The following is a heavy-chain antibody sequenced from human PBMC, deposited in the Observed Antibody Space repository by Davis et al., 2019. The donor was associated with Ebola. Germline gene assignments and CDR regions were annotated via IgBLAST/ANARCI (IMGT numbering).Heavy chain of an antibody. CDR1: GYTFTDYS. V-gene: IGHV1-2*02. Sequence: ASVKVSCKASGYTFTDYSLHWVRQATGQGLEWMGWIKSNSGDTDYAQKFQGRVTMTRDTSISTAYMELSRLRSDDTAVYYCARVAITGRLYFQHWGQGTLVTVSS. CDR2: IKSNSGDT. D-gene: IGHD1-20*01. CDR3: ARVAITGRLYFQH. J-gene: IGHJ1*01.